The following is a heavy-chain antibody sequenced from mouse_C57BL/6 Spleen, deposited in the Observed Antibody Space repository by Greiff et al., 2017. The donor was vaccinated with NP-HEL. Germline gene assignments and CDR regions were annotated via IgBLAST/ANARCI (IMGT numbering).Heavy chain of an antibody. Sequence: EVKLVESGGDLVKPGGSLKLSCAASGFTFSSYGMSWVRQTPDKRLEWVATISSGGSYTYYPDSVKGRFTISRDNAKNTLYLQMSSLKSEDTAMYYCARHRAELGRHFDYWGQGTTLTVSS. CDR2: ISSGGSYT. V-gene: IGHV5-6*01. J-gene: IGHJ2*01. CDR3: ARHRAELGRHFDY. CDR1: GFTFSSYG. D-gene: IGHD4-1*01.